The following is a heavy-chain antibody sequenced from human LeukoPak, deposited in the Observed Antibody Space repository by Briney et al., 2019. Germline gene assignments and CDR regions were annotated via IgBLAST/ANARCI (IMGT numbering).Heavy chain of an antibody. J-gene: IGHJ4*02. CDR2: ISSSGSYI. Sequence: GGSLRLSCAASGITFSKVWMSWVRQAPGKGLEWVSSISSSGSYIYYADSVKGRLTISRDNAKNSLYLQMNSLRAEDTAVYYCARSDYFDYWGQGTLVTVSS. CDR1: GITFSKVW. V-gene: IGHV3-21*01. CDR3: ARSDYFDY.